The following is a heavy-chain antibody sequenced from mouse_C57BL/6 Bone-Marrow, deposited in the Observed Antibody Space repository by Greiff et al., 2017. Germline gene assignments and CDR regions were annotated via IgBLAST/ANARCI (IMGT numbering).Heavy chain of an antibody. CDR3: ARPYYYGSSYWYFDV. V-gene: IGHV1-64*01. CDR2: IHPNSGST. J-gene: IGHJ1*03. D-gene: IGHD1-1*01. CDR1: GYTFTSYW. Sequence: QVQLQQPGAELVKPGASVKLSCKASGYTFTSYWMHWVKQRPGQGLEWIGMIHPNSGSTNNNEKFKSKATLTVDKSSSTAYMQLSSLTSEDSAVYYCARPYYYGSSYWYFDVWGTGTTVTVSS.